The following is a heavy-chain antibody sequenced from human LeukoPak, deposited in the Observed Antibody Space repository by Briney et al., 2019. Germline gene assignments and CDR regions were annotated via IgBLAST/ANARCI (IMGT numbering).Heavy chain of an antibody. V-gene: IGHV4-30-4*01. CDR3: ARSYVGGFWFDP. CDR2: IYYSGST. J-gene: IGHJ5*02. Sequence: SETLSLTCTVSGGSISSGDYYWSWIRQPPGKGLEWIGYIYYSGSTYYNPSLKSRVTISVDTSKNQFSLKLSSVTAADTAMYYCARSYVGGFWFDPWGQGTLVTVSS. D-gene: IGHD4-23*01. CDR1: GGSISSGDYY.